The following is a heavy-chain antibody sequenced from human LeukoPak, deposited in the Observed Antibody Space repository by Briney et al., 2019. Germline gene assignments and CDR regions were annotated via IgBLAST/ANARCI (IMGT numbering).Heavy chain of an antibody. J-gene: IGHJ6*03. Sequence: SETLSLTCAVYGGSFSGYYWSWIRQPPGKGLEWIGEINHSGSTNYNPSLKSRVAISVDTSKNQFSLKLSSVTAADTAVYYCARDWGVSARPGYMDVWGKGTTVTVSS. CDR1: GGSFSGYY. CDR3: ARDWGVSARPGYMDV. V-gene: IGHV4-34*01. D-gene: IGHD6-6*01. CDR2: INHSGST.